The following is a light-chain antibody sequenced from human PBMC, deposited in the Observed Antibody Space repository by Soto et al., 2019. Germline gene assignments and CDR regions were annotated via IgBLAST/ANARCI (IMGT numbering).Light chain of an antibody. CDR1: QGVNSN. CDR3: QQYNNWPKT. CDR2: RAS. Sequence: EIVMTQSPATLSVSPGERATLSCRASQGVNSNLAWYQQKPGQSPRLLIYRASTRATGIPARFSGSGSGTEFTLTISSLQYEDFAVYYCQQYNNWPKTFGQGTKVDIK. J-gene: IGKJ1*01. V-gene: IGKV3-15*01.